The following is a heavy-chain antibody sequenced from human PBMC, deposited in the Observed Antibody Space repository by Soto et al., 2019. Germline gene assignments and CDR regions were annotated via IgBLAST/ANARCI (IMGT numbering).Heavy chain of an antibody. Sequence: GGSLRLSCAASGFTFSSYGMHWVRQAPGKGLEWVAVIWYDGSNKYYADSVKGRFTISRDNSKNTLYLQMNSLRAEDTAVYYCARDMAAAGPLPVSYYYYGMDVWGQGTTVTVSS. CDR2: IWYDGSNK. V-gene: IGHV3-33*01. D-gene: IGHD6-13*01. CDR3: ARDMAAAGPLPVSYYYYGMDV. CDR1: GFTFSSYG. J-gene: IGHJ6*02.